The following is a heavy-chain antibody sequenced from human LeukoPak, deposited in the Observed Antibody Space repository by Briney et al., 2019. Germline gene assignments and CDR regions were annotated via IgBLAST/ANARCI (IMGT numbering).Heavy chain of an antibody. D-gene: IGHD6-13*01. CDR3: AKDWGRYSSSWYYFDY. CDR2: ISGSGGST. CDR1: GITFSSHA. J-gene: IGHJ4*02. Sequence: PGGSLRLSCAASGITFSSHAMSWVRQAPGKGLEWVSVISGSGGSTDHADSVKGRFTISRDNSKNTLYLQMNSLRADDTAVYYCAKDWGRYSSSWYYFDYWGQGTLVTVSS. V-gene: IGHV3-23*01.